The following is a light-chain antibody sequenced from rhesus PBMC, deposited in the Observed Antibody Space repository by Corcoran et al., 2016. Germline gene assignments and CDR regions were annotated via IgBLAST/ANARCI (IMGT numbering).Light chain of an antibody. CDR2: TAS. CDR3: QQHNTFPLT. V-gene: IGKV1-25*01. CDR1: QDINNY. Sequence: DIQMTQSPSSLSASVGDRVTITCRASQDINNYLAWYQQKPGKAPKLLISTASPNQSGVPSRFSGSGSGTEFTLSIRRMQPEDFATYVCQQHNTFPLTFGGGTRVELK. J-gene: IGKJ4*01.